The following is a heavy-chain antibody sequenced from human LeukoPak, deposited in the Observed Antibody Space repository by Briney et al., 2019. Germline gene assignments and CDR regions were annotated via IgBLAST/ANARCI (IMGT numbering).Heavy chain of an antibody. V-gene: IGHV3-48*01. CDR1: GFTFSSYS. CDR3: ARLGGGYYDSSGPDDY. CDR2: ISSSSSTI. D-gene: IGHD3-22*01. J-gene: IGHJ4*02. Sequence: GGSLRLSCAASGFTFSSYSMNWVRQGPGKGLEGVSYISSSSSTIYYADSVKGRFTISRDNAKNSLYLQMNSLRAEDTAVYYCARLGGGYYDSSGPDDYWGQGTLVTVSS.